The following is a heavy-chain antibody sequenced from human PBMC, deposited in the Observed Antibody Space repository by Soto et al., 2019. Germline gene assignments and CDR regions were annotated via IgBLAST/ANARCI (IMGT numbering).Heavy chain of an antibody. CDR3: VTDIVVVPAANVETTAPNWFDP. V-gene: IGHV3-7*01. J-gene: IGHJ5*02. CDR2: IKQDGSEK. Sequence: VGSLRLSCAASGFTFSSYWMSWVRQAPGKGLEWVANIKQDGSEKYYVDSVKGRFTISRDNAKNSLYLQMNSLRAEDTAVYYCVTDIVVVPAANVETTAPNWFDPWGQGTLVTVSS. D-gene: IGHD2-2*01. CDR1: GFTFSSYW.